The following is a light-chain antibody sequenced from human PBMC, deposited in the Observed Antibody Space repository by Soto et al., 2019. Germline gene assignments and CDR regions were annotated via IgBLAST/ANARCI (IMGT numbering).Light chain of an antibody. CDR3: SSYAGSNNLV. CDR2: EVS. V-gene: IGLV2-8*01. J-gene: IGLJ2*01. Sequence: QSALTQPPSASGSPGHSVTISCTGTSSDVGGYNYVSWYQQHPGKAPKLMIYEVSKRPSGVPDRFSGSKSANTASLTVSGLQADDEADYYCSSYAGSNNLVFGGGTKLTVL. CDR1: SSDVGGYNY.